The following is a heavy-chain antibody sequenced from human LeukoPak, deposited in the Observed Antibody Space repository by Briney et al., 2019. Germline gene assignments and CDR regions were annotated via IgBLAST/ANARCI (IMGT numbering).Heavy chain of an antibody. Sequence: GGYLSLSCEASGFAFSSYWASWVRQAPGEGLEWVANINQDGNSQNYVDSVRGRFTISKDNAKNSVYLQMNSLRAEDTAVYYCARSLWPEDYWGQGILVTVSS. CDR2: INQDGNSQ. CDR3: ARSLWPEDY. D-gene: IGHD2-21*01. CDR1: GFAFSSYW. J-gene: IGHJ4*02. V-gene: IGHV3-7*01.